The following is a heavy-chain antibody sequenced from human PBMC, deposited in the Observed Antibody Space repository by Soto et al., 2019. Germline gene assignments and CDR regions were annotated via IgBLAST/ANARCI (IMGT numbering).Heavy chain of an antibody. V-gene: IGHV4-59*12. J-gene: IGHJ6*02. D-gene: IGHD3-3*01. Sequence: SETLSLTCTVSGGSISSYYWSWIRQPPGKGLEWIGYIYYSGSTNYNPSLKSRVTISVDTSKNQFSLKLSSVTAADTAVYYCARSRGNYDFWINPPYGMDVWGQGTTVTVS. CDR3: ARSRGNYDFWINPPYGMDV. CDR2: IYYSGST. CDR1: GGSISSYY.